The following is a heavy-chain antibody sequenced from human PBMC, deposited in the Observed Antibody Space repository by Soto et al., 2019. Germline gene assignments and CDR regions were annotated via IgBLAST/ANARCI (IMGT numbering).Heavy chain of an antibody. Sequence: PSETLSLTCDVSGGSISSGGYSWSWIRQPTGKGLEWIGEINHSGSTNYNPSLKSRVTISVDTSKNQFSLKLSSVTAADTAVYYCARSGPSSGYYYIWFDPWGQGTLVTVSS. D-gene: IGHD3-22*01. V-gene: IGHV4-34*01. CDR1: GGSISSGGYS. CDR3: ARSGPSSGYYYIWFDP. CDR2: INHSGST. J-gene: IGHJ5*02.